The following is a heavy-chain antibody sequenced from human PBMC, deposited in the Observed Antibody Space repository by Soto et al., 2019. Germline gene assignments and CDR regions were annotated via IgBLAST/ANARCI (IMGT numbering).Heavy chain of an antibody. CDR1: GGSISSSNW. J-gene: IGHJ4*02. CDR2: IYHSGST. V-gene: IGHV4-4*02. CDR3: ARKGGGSPLDY. D-gene: IGHD3-16*01. Sequence: QVQLQESGPGLVKPSGTLSLTCAVSGGSISSSNWWSWVRQPPGKGLEWIGEIYHSGSTNYNPSLKGGVTISVDKPKNQFSRKRGSVPAADPAVYYCARKGGGSPLDYWGQGTLVTVSS.